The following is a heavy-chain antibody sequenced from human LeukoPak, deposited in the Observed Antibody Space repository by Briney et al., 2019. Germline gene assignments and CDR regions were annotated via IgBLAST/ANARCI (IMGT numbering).Heavy chain of an antibody. J-gene: IGHJ4*02. Sequence: PGGSLRLSCAASGFTFSSYAMHWVRQAPGKGLEWVAAISYDGSKKYYADSVRGRFTISRDNSKNTLYLQMNSLRAEDTTVYYCARDRLEMSRRGNFDYRGQGTLVIVSS. D-gene: IGHD5-24*01. CDR3: ARDRLEMSRRGNFDY. V-gene: IGHV3-30*04. CDR2: ISYDGSKK. CDR1: GFTFSSYA.